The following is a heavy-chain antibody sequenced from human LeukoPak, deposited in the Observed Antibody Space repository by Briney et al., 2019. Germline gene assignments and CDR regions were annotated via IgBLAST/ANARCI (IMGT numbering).Heavy chain of an antibody. CDR2: IWYDGSNK. J-gene: IGHJ4*02. CDR1: GFTFSSYG. V-gene: IGHV3-33*01. D-gene: IGHD4-17*01. CDR3: ARASYGDYFDY. Sequence: QPGRSLRLSCAASGFTFSSYGMHWVRQAPGKGLEWVAVIWYDGSNKYYADSVKGRFTISRDNSKNTLYLQMNSLRAEDTAVYYCARASYGDYFDYWGQGTLVTVSS.